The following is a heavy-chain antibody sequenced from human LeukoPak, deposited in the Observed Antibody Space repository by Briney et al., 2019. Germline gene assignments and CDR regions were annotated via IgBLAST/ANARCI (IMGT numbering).Heavy chain of an antibody. V-gene: IGHV3-23*01. CDR1: GFPFDRNA. Sequence: PGGSLRLSCAASGFPFDRNAMTWVRQAPGKGLDWVATLSGSDERAAYADSVKGRFTDSRDSSKNILYLQISSLDVEDTAPDYCVRVRRKILWTCLDYWGQGILATVSS. CDR2: LSGSDERA. D-gene: IGHD2-21*01. J-gene: IGHJ4*02. CDR3: VRVRRKILWTCLDY.